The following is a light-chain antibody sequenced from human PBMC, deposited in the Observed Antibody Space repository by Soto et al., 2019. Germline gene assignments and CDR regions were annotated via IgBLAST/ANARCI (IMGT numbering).Light chain of an antibody. V-gene: IGLV1-47*01. Sequence: QSVLTQPPSASGTPGQRVTISCSGSSSSIGTNYVYWYQQLPGTAPKLLIYKNNQRPSGVPDRFSGSKSGTSASLAISGLRSEDEADYHCASWDGSLSGYVFGTGTQLTV. J-gene: IGLJ1*01. CDR1: SSSIGTNY. CDR2: KNN. CDR3: ASWDGSLSGYV.